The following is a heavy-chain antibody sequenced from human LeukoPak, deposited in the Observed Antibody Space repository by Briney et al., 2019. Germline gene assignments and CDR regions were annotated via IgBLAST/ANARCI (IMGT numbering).Heavy chain of an antibody. CDR1: GFTFSSYA. CDR2: ISYDGSNK. Sequence: GSLRLSCAASGFTFSSYAMHWVRQAPGKGLEWVAVISYDGSNKYYADSVKGRFTISRDNSKNTLYLQMNSLRAEDTAVYYCARDSYDSSVGAFDIWGQGTMVTVSS. D-gene: IGHD3-22*01. J-gene: IGHJ3*02. CDR3: ARDSYDSSVGAFDI. V-gene: IGHV3-30-3*01.